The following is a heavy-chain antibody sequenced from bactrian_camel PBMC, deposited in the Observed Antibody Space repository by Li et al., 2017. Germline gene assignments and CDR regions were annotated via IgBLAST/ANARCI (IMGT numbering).Heavy chain of an antibody. CDR1: GSTTAPYC. D-gene: IGHD2*01. J-gene: IGHJ6*01. V-gene: IGHV3S55*01. CDR2: IDSDRTT. Sequence: QLVESGGGSVQAGGSLRLSCAFSGSTTAPYCMGWFRQALGKEPEGIAIIDSDRTTKYADSVKGRFTISRDNAANTLYLQMSSLKPEDTAMYYCAADPHSSSSWLLLHAPPQSDSDFWGRGTQVTVS. CDR3: AADPHSSSSWLLLHAPPQSDSDF.